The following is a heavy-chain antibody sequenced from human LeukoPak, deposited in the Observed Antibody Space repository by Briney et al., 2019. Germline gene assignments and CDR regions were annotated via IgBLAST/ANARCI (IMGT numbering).Heavy chain of an antibody. CDR1: GFTFSSYW. CDR2: INQDGSEK. V-gene: IGHV3-7*01. D-gene: IGHD3-22*01. Sequence: GGSLRLSCAASGFTFSSYWMSWVRQAPGKGLEWVANINQDGSEKYYVDSVKGRFIISRDNAKNTLYLQMNSLRAEDTAVYYCTSLEYGIVATTDDTNYYDSSGCSFDYWGEGTLVTVSS. CDR3: TSLEYGIVATTDDTNYYDSSGCSFDY. J-gene: IGHJ4*02.